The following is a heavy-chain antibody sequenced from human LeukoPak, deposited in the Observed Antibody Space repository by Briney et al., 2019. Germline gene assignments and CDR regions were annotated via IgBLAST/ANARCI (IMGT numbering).Heavy chain of an antibody. CDR1: GYTFTGYY. Sequence: ASVKVSCKASGYTFTGYYMHWVRQAPGQGLEWMGWINPNSGATSYAQKFQGRVTMTRDTSISTAYLELSGLRADDTAVLYCARVPCITTSCSPINWFDPWGPGTLVTVSS. D-gene: IGHD2-2*01. J-gene: IGHJ5*02. CDR3: ARVPCITTSCSPINWFDP. CDR2: INPNSGAT. V-gene: IGHV1-2*02.